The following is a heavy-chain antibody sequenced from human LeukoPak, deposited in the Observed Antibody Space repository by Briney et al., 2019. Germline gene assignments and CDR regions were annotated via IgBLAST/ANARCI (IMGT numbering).Heavy chain of an antibody. CDR2: IYYSGST. CDR1: GGSISSYY. J-gene: IGHJ5*02. D-gene: IGHD6-19*01. CDR3: ARVLAVAGTIPNWFDP. Sequence: SETLSLTCTVSGGSISSYYWSWIRQPPGKGLEWIGYIYYSGSTNYNPSLKSRVTISVDTSKNQFSLKLSSVTAADTAVYYCARVLAVAGTIPNWFDPWGQGTLVTVSS. V-gene: IGHV4-59*01.